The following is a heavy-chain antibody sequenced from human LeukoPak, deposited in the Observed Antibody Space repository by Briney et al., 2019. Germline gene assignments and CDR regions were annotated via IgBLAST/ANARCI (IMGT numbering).Heavy chain of an antibody. CDR2: IYYSGST. D-gene: IGHD1-1*01. Sequence: PSETLSLTCTVSGGSISSYYWSWIRQPPGKGLEWIGYIYYSGSTNYNPSLKSRVTISVDTSKNQFSLKLSSVTAADTAVYYCASSTPTTKHDYWGQGTLVTVSS. CDR3: ASSTPTTKHDY. V-gene: IGHV4-59*08. CDR1: GGSISSYY. J-gene: IGHJ4*02.